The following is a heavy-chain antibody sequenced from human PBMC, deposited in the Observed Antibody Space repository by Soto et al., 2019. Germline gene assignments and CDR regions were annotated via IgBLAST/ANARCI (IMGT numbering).Heavy chain of an antibody. CDR3: ARERSYAFDI. CDR1: GFTFSNYS. V-gene: IGHV3-21*01. Sequence: GGSLRLSCAASGFTFSNYSMNWVRQAPGKGLEWVSSISSSSNYIYYADSVKGRFTISRDSAQNSLYLQMSSLRAEDTAVYYCARERSYAFDIWGQGTMVTVSS. CDR2: ISSSSNYI. J-gene: IGHJ3*02.